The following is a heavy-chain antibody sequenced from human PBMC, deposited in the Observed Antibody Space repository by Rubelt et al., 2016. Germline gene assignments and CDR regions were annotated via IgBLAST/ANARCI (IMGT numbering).Heavy chain of an antibody. CDR3: ARGYDYYGSGRVDAFDI. V-gene: IGHV4-39*01. J-gene: IGHJ3*02. D-gene: IGHD3-10*01. CDR2: IYYSGST. Sequence: QLQLQESGPGLVKPSETLSLTCTVSGGSISSSSYYWGWIRQPPGKGLEWIGSIYYSGSTYYNPSLKSRVTISVDTSKNQFSLKLSSVTAADTAVYYCARGYDYYGSGRVDAFDIWGQGTMVTVSS. CDR1: GGSISSSSYY.